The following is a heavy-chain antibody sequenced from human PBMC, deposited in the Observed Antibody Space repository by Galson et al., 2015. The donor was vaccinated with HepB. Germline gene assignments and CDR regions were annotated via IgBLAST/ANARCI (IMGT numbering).Heavy chain of an antibody. D-gene: IGHD3-22*01. CDR3: ARAQMSMMIGYFDY. V-gene: IGHV3-33*01. Sequence: SLRLSCAASGFTFSSYGMHWVRQAPGKGLEWAAGIWYDGSNKYYADSVKGRFIISRDNSENTMYLQVNNLRAEDTAMYYCARAQMSMMIGYFDYWGQGILVTVSS. CDR1: GFTFSSYG. CDR2: IWYDGSNK. J-gene: IGHJ4*02.